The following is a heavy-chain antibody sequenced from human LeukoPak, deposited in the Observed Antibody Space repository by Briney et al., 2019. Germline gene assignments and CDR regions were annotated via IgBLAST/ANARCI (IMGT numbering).Heavy chain of an antibody. V-gene: IGHV4-39*01. D-gene: IGHD3-16*01. CDR1: GGSISSSSYY. J-gene: IGHJ4*02. Sequence: SETLSLTCTVSGGSISSSSYYWGWIRQPPGKGLEWIGSIYYSGSTYYNPSLKSRVTISVDTSKNQFSLKLSSVTAADTAVYYCARLGGTTPGTDYWGQGTLVTVSS. CDR2: IYYSGST. CDR3: ARLGGTTPGTDY.